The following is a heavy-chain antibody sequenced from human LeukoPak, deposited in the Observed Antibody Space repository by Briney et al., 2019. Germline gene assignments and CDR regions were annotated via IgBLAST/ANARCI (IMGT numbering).Heavy chain of an antibody. CDR2: IKSKTDGGTT. J-gene: IGHJ4*02. CDR1: GFTFSNAW. D-gene: IGHD2-21*02. CDR3: TTSLAGAVTAVYPFDN. Sequence: KPGGSLRLSCVASGFTFSNAWMNWLRQAPGKGLEWVGRIKSKTDGGTTDYAAPVKGRITISRDDSTNTLHLQMNSLKTEDTAVYYCTTSLAGAVTAVYPFDNWGQGTLVTVSS. V-gene: IGHV3-15*01.